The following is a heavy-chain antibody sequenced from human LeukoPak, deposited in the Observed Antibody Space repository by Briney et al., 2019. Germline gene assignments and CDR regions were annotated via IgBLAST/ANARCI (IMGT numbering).Heavy chain of an antibody. V-gene: IGHV3-23*01. D-gene: IGHD7-27*01. CDR2: ITTSDGNT. J-gene: IGHJ4*02. CDR3: AKDGGLWVSAHWGDS. Sequence: GRSLRLSCTAPGITFSNYAMHWVRQAPGKGLEWVSTITTSDGNTYYADSVKGRFTVSRDNSKNTLYLQMNSLRAEDTAVYYCAKDGGLWVSAHWGDSWGRGTLVTVSS. CDR1: GITFSNYA.